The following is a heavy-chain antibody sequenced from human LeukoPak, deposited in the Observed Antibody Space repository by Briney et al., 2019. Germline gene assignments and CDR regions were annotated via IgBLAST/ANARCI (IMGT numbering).Heavy chain of an antibody. Sequence: GGSLRLSCAASGFTFSSYEMNWVRQAPGKGLEWVAHIKTDGSETYYLDSVKGRFTISRDNAKNSLYLQMNSLRAEDTAVYYCVRDRQWGSGSEDHWGQGTLVTVSS. CDR3: VRDRQWGSGSEDH. J-gene: IGHJ4*02. CDR1: GFTFSSYE. CDR2: IKTDGSET. D-gene: IGHD6-19*01. V-gene: IGHV3-7*01.